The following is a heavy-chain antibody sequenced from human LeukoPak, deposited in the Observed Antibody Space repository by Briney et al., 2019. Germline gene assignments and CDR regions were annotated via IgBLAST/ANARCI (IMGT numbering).Heavy chain of an antibody. CDR2: INHSGST. CDR3: ARGRRFHYYYGSGSYRQYNWFDP. J-gene: IGHJ5*02. D-gene: IGHD3-10*01. V-gene: IGHV4-39*07. CDR1: GGSISSSSYY. Sequence: SETLSLTSTVSGGSISSSSYYWGWIRQPPGKGLEWIGEINHSGSTNYNPSLKSRVTISVDTSKNQFSLKLSSVTAADTAVYYCARGRRFHYYYGSGSYRQYNWFDPWGQGTLVTVSS.